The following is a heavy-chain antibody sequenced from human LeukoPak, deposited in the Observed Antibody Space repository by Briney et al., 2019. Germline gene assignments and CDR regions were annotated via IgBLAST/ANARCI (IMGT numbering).Heavy chain of an antibody. J-gene: IGHJ4*02. CDR3: AKDARRTSGWWFFDY. V-gene: IGHV3-23*01. CDR2: ITNSGDGT. Sequence: GGSLRLSCAAPGFVFSSLDMGWVRQTPGKGLEWVSAITNSGDGTYYADSVKGRFTISRDNSKNTLFLQMNSLRAEDTAVYFCAKDARRTSGWWFFDYWGQGILVTVSS. D-gene: IGHD6-19*01. CDR1: GFVFSSLD.